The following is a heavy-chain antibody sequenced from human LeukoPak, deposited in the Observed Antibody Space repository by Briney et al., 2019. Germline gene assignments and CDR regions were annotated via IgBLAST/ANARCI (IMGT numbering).Heavy chain of an antibody. Sequence: GASVKVSCTASGYTFTNFGISWVRQAPGQELECMGWISAYNGDTNYAQKVQGRVTMTTDTSTSTAYMELRSLRSDDTAMYYCARLDCSSTSRYIFDYWGQGTLVTVSS. D-gene: IGHD2-2*02. CDR1: GYTFTNFG. CDR2: ISAYNGDT. V-gene: IGHV1-18*01. CDR3: ARLDCSSTSRYIFDY. J-gene: IGHJ4*02.